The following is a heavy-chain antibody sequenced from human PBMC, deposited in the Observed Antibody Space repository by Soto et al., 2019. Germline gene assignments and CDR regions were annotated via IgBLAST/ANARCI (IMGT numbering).Heavy chain of an antibody. J-gene: IGHJ4*02. D-gene: IGHD1-26*01. CDR3: AREKTVGGIRLDN. V-gene: IGHV3-30-3*01. Sequence: QVQLVESGGGVVQPGRSLRLSCAASGFTFTNYPMHWVRQAPGKGLEWVAVVSHDGINTYYADSVKGRFIISRDNSKNPLYLQLNSLRTEDTAVFYCAREKTVGGIRLDNWGQGTLVTVSS. CDR2: VSHDGINT. CDR1: GFTFTNYP.